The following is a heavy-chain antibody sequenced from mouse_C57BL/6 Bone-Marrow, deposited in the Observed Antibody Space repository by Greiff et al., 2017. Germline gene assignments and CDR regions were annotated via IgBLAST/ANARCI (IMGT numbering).Heavy chain of an antibody. J-gene: IGHJ2*01. V-gene: IGHV1-64*01. Sequence: QVQLQQPGAELVKPGASVKLSCKASGYTFTSYWMHWVKQRPGQGLEWIGMIHPNSGSTNYNEKFKSKATLTVDKSSSTAYMQLSSLTSEDSAVYYCARSPRSTMSTTRLYFDYWGQGTTLTVSS. CDR1: GYTFTSYW. CDR2: IHPNSGST. CDR3: ARSPRSTMSTTRLYFDY. D-gene: IGHD2-4*01.